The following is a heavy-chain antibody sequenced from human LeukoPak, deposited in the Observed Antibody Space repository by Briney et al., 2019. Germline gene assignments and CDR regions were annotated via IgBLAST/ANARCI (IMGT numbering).Heavy chain of an antibody. Sequence: GGSLRLSCAASGFTFRSYEMNWVRQAPGKGLEWVSYISGSGSSIHYADSVKGRFTISRDNAKSSLFLQMNSLRAEDTAVYYCARDLSMYYYYGMDVWGQGTTVTVSS. CDR2: ISGSGSSI. CDR1: GFTFRSYE. J-gene: IGHJ6*02. V-gene: IGHV3-48*03. CDR3: ARDLSMYYYYGMDV.